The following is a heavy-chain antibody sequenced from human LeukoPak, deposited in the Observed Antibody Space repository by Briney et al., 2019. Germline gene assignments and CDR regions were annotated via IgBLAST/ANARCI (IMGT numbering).Heavy chain of an antibody. V-gene: IGHV4-59*01. Sequence: PSETLSLTCTVSGGSISSYYWSWIRQPPGKGLEWIGYIYYSGSTNYNPSLKSRVTISVDTSKNQFSLKLSSVTAADTAVYYCARAPSPPASYYYYYMDVWGKGTTVTVSS. J-gene: IGHJ6*03. D-gene: IGHD1-14*01. CDR1: GGSISSYY. CDR2: IYYSGST. CDR3: ARAPSPPASYYYYYMDV.